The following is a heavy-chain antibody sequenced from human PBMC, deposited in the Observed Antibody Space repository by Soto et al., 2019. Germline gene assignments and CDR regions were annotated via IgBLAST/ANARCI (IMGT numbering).Heavy chain of an antibody. Sequence: QGHLVQSEAEVKKSGASVKVSCKASGYTFTRYGISWVRQAPGQGLEWMGWISGYNGDTNYAQKFQGRVSMTIDTSTTTAYMELRSLKSDDTAVYYSAKNGHPPYYYYSLDVWGQGTQVTVSS. CDR1: GYTFTRYG. D-gene: IGHD2-8*01. V-gene: IGHV1-18*01. J-gene: IGHJ6*02. CDR2: ISGYNGDT. CDR3: AKNGHPPYYYYSLDV.